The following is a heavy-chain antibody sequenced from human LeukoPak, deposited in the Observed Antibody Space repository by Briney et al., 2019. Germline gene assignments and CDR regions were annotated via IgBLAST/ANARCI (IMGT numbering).Heavy chain of an antibody. Sequence: SQTLSLTCAVSGGSISSGGYSWSWIWQPPGKGLEWIGYIYHSGSTYYNPSLKSRVTISVDRSKNQFSLKLSSVTAADTAVYYCARGNHYYDSSGYLSWYFDLWGRGTLVTVSS. CDR1: GGSISSGGYS. CDR2: IYHSGST. D-gene: IGHD3-22*01. V-gene: IGHV4-30-2*01. CDR3: ARGNHYYDSSGYLSWYFDL. J-gene: IGHJ2*01.